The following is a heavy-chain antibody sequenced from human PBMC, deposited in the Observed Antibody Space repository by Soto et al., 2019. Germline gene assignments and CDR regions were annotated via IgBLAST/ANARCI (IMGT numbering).Heavy chain of an antibody. Sequence: QVHLVQSGVEVKKPGASVKVSCKASGYSFSTYGISWVRQAPGQGLEWMGWISGLNGNTNYAQNLQGRVTMTTDTSTSTVYMELRSLRFEGTPMYYCSSNRFGEGGEGYVDYWCQGTLVTLSS. D-gene: IGHD2-21*01. CDR3: SSNRFGEGGEGYVDY. CDR1: GYSFSTYG. CDR2: ISGLNGNT. V-gene: IGHV1-18*01. J-gene: IGHJ4*02.